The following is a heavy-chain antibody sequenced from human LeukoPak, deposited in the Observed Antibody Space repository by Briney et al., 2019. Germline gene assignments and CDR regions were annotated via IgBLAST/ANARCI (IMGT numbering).Heavy chain of an antibody. V-gene: IGHV3-23*01. J-gene: IGHJ4*02. CDR1: EIIFSSYG. CDR3: AKPTTVLTSYYFDY. CDR2: ISHTGGSP. D-gene: IGHD4-23*01. Sequence: GGSLRLSCAASEIIFSSYGMSWVRQAPGTGLEWVSSISHTGGSPYYADSVKGRFTVSRDNSKNTLYLQMNSLRVEDTAIYYCAKPTTVLTSYYFDYWGQGTLVTVSS.